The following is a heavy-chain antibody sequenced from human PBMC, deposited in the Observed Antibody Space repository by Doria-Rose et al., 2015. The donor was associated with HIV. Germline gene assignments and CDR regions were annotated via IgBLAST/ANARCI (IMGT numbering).Heavy chain of an antibody. CDR2: IFSDDDR. Sequence: QESGPVLVKPTKTLTLTCTVSGVSLSSPGMGVSWIRQPPGKALEWLANIFSDDDRSYKSSLKSRPTISRCTSKSQAVLTMTDMDPVDTATYYCARIKSSRWYHKYYFDFWVQGTLVIVSA. CDR3: ARIKSSRWYHKYYFDF. D-gene: IGHD6-13*01. CDR1: GVSLSSPGMG. V-gene: IGHV2-26*01. J-gene: IGHJ4*02.